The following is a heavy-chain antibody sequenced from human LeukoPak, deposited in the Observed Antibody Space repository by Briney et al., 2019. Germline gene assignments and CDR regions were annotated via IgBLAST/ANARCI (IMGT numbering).Heavy chain of an antibody. Sequence: GGSLRLSCAASGFTFSDYYMSWIRQAPGEGLEWASYISTISTYTNYADSVKGRFTISRDNAKNSLSLQMNSLRAEDTAVYYCARGLTYYYGMDVWGQGTTVTVSS. J-gene: IGHJ6*02. CDR3: ARGLTYYYGMDV. V-gene: IGHV3-11*06. CDR2: ISTISTYT. D-gene: IGHD4/OR15-4a*01. CDR1: GFTFSDYY.